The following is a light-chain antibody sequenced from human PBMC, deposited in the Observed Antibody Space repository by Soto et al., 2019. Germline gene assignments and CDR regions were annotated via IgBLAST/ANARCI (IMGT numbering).Light chain of an antibody. CDR1: QRVDIN. Sequence: EIVLTQSSATLSVSPGERVTLSCRASQRVDINLAWYQQKPGQAPRLLIYGASTRATDMSGTFSGRGSGTEFTLTINNLRHEDFVVYYCQQYRGCPRTFGQGTKVEIK. V-gene: IGKV3-15*01. J-gene: IGKJ1*01. CDR2: GAS. CDR3: QQYRGCPRT.